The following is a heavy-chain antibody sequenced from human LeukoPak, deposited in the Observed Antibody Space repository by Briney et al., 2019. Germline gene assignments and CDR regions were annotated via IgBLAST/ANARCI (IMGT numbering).Heavy chain of an antibody. V-gene: IGHV4-59*08. D-gene: IGHD3-10*01. CDR2: IYYSGST. J-gene: IGHJ4*02. CDR3: ARRSTMVRGVDYFDY. CDR1: GGSISSYY. Sequence: SETLSLTCTVSGGSISSYYWSWIRQPPGKGLEWIGYIYYSGSTNYDPSLKSRVTISVDTSKNQFSLKLSSVTAADTAVYYCARRSTMVRGVDYFDYWGQGTLVTVSS.